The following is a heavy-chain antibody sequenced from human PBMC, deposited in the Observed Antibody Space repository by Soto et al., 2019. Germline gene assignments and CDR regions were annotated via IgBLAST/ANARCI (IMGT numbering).Heavy chain of an antibody. J-gene: IGHJ6*03. V-gene: IGHV1-2*04. CDR2: INPNGCVT. CDR1: GDSFNDYY. D-gene: IGHD5-12*01. Sequence: QVQLLQSGAEVRKPGASVTVSCRSSGDSFNDYYIHWVRQAPGQGFEWMGWINPNGCVTKYAQKFQGWVSMTRDTSIRTVYMQLSRLRSDDTAVYYCARESGGATAPLDYYYFYMDVWGTGTTVTVSS. CDR3: ARESGGATAPLDYYYFYMDV.